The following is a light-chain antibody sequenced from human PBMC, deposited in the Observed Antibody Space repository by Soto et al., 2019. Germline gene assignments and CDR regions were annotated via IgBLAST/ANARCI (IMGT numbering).Light chain of an antibody. CDR2: AAS. Sequence: EIVLTQSPGTLSLSPGERATLSCGASQSVSSSYLAWYQQKPGQAPRLLIYAASRRATGIPDRFSGSGSGTDFTLTISRLEPEDFGVYYCQQYGFLPRTFGQGTRLEIK. J-gene: IGKJ2*01. CDR1: QSVSSSY. V-gene: IGKV3-20*01. CDR3: QQYGFLPRT.